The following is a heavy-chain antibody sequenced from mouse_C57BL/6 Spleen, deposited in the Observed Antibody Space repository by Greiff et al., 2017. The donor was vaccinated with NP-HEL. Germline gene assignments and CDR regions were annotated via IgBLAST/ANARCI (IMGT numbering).Heavy chain of an antibody. CDR3: ANDYEYYFDY. J-gene: IGHJ2*01. Sequence: VQLQQSGPELVKPGASVKISCKASGYAFSSSWMNWVKQRPGKGLEWIGRIYPGDGDTNYNGKFKGKATLTADKSSSTAYMQLSSLTSEDSAVYFCANDYEYYFDYWGQGTTLTVSS. CDR1: GYAFSSSW. D-gene: IGHD2-4*01. V-gene: IGHV1-82*01. CDR2: IYPGDGDT.